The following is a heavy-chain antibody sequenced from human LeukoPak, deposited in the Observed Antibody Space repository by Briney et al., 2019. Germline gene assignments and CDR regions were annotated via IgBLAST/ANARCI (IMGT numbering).Heavy chain of an antibody. CDR3: ARDRNYGDYSRVCMDY. D-gene: IGHD4-17*01. CDR2: INPSGGST. J-gene: IGHJ4*02. CDR1: GYTFTSYY. V-gene: IGHV1-46*01. Sequence: ASVKVSCKASGYTFTSYYMHWVRQAPGQGLERMGIINPSGGSTSYAQKFQGRVTMTRDTSTSTVYMELSSLRSEDTAVYYCARDRNYGDYSRVCMDYWGQGTLVTVSS.